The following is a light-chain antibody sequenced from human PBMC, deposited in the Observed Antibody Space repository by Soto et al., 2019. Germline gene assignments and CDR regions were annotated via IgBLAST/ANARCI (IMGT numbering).Light chain of an antibody. V-gene: IGLV3-1*01. Sequence: SYELTQPPSVSVSPGQTASITCSGDKLGDEYACWYQQRPGQSPVLVIYQDNKRPSGIPERFSGSKSGNTATLTISGTQAMDEADYYCQAWDSSTVVFGGGTKLTVL. CDR3: QAWDSSTVV. CDR2: QDN. J-gene: IGLJ2*01. CDR1: KLGDEY.